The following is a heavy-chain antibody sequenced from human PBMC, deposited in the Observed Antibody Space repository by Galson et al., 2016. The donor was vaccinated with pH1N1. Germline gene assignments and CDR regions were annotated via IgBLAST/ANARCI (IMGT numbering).Heavy chain of an antibody. J-gene: IGHJ5*02. Sequence: SLRLSCAASGFAFNYFAMTWVRQAPGKGLVWVSSINGRGTSTYYTDSVKGRFTISRDNSRSTLYLQLRALTVDDTAAYYCAKEGRWYGGNWFDPWGQGTLVTVSS. CDR1: GFAFNYFA. CDR3: AKEGRWYGGNWFDP. V-gene: IGHV3-23*01. CDR2: INGRGTST. D-gene: IGHD3-10*01.